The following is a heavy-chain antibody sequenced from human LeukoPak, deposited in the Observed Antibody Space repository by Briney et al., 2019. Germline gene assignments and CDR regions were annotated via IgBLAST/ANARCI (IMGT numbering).Heavy chain of an antibody. CDR1: GFTFSSYA. CDR2: ISGSGGST. V-gene: IGHV3-23*01. CDR3: ARDNGYSNGHPFVD. Sequence: GGSLRLSCAASGFTFSSYAMSWVRQAPGKGLEWVSAISGSGGSTYYADSVKGRFTISRDNSKNTLSLQTNSLRAEDTATYYCARDNGYSNGHPFVDWGQGTLVTVSS. D-gene: IGHD5-18*01. J-gene: IGHJ4*02.